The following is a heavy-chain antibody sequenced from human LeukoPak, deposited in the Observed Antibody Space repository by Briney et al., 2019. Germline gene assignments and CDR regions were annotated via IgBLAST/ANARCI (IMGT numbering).Heavy chain of an antibody. Sequence: PSETLSLTCNVSGVSIRSGSYYWSWIRQPAGKGLEWIGRIYTSGTTNYNPSLKSRVTISVGTSKSQFSLKLSSVTAADTAVYYCARDPSAYYAILTGLDDIWGQGTMVTVSS. D-gene: IGHD3-9*01. CDR1: GVSIRSGSYY. CDR2: IYTSGTT. V-gene: IGHV4-61*02. J-gene: IGHJ3*02. CDR3: ARDPSAYYAILTGLDDI.